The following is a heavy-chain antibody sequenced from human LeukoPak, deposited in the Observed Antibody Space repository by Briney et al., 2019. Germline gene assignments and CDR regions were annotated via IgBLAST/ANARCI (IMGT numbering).Heavy chain of an antibody. CDR1: GDSIRNYY. D-gene: IGHD3-22*01. CDR3: GRWGYFDSGNYFVVDY. CDR2: IHYNGDT. Sequence: SETLSLTCTVSGDSIRNYYWNWIRQAPGKALEWIGHIHYNGDTAYNFSLKSRVTISMDTSKNQFSLKLSSVTAADTAVYYCGRWGYFDSGNYFVVDYWGQGTVVTAS. V-gene: IGHV4-59*01. J-gene: IGHJ4*02.